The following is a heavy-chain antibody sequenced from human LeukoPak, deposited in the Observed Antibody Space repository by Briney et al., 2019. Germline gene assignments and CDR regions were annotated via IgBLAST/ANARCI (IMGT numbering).Heavy chain of an antibody. CDR2: ISTGSRHI. V-gene: IGHV3-21*04. CDR1: GFTVSSNY. CDR3: ARTIRDYGLTYFDY. D-gene: IGHD4-17*01. J-gene: IGHJ4*02. Sequence: VGSLRLSCAASGFTVSSNYMNWVRQAPGKGLELVSSISTGSRHIYYAASVKGRFTISRDDAKNSLYLQMNSLRAEDTAVYYCARTIRDYGLTYFDYWGQGTLVTVSS.